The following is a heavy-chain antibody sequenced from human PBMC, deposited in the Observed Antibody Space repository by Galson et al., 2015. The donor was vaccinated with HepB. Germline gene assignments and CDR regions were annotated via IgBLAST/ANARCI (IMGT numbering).Heavy chain of an antibody. CDR3: ASTRLEQWLVNGMDV. J-gene: IGHJ6*02. D-gene: IGHD6-19*01. Sequence: SLRLSCAASGFTVSSNYMSWVRQAPGKGLEWVSVIYSGGSTYYADSVKGRFTISRDNSKNTLYLQMNSLRAEDTAVYYCASTRLEQWLVNGMDVWGQGTAVTVSS. CDR1: GFTVSSNY. CDR2: IYSGGST. V-gene: IGHV3-53*01.